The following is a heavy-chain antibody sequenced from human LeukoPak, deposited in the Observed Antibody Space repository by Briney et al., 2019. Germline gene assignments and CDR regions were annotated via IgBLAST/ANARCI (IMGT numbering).Heavy chain of an antibody. J-gene: IGHJ4*02. Sequence: GGSLRLSCAASGFTFSSYSMNWVRQAPGKGLEWVSSISSSSSSYIYYADSVQGRFTISRDNAKNSLYLQMNSLRAEDTAVYYCARDGKYYYDSSGYYYDWILDYWGQGTLVTVSS. CDR2: ISSSSSSYI. V-gene: IGHV3-21*01. CDR1: GFTFSSYS. D-gene: IGHD3-22*01. CDR3: ARDGKYYYDSSGYYYDWILDY.